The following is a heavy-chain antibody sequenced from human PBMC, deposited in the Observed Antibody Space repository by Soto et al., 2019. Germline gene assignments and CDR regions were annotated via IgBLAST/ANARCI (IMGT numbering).Heavy chain of an antibody. D-gene: IGHD2-21*02. CDR3: AGGNCAGDCYFDY. CDR1: GYTFTGYY. V-gene: IGHV1-46*01. J-gene: IGHJ4*02. CDR2: INSGGGNT. Sequence: QVQLVQSGTEVKKPGASVKISCKASGYTFTGYYIYWVRQAPGQGLEFMGAINSGGGNTDYAQKFQGRGTVTRDTSTSTGYMELTSLRFDDTAVYYCAGGNCAGDCYFDYWGQGTLVTVSS.